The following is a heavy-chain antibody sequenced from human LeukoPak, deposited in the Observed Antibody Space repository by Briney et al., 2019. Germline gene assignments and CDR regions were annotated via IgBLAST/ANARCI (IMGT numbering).Heavy chain of an antibody. CDR1: GFTFNRNW. V-gene: IGHV3-7*04. CDR2: IKEDGSVK. Sequence: GGSLRLSCAASGFTFNRNWMSWIRQAPGKGLEWVANIKEDGSVKNYEDSVKGRFTISRDNAANSVSLLLNSLRAEDTAVYYCARDVGKGYFDYWGQGTLVTVSS. CDR3: ARDVGKGYFDY. J-gene: IGHJ4*02.